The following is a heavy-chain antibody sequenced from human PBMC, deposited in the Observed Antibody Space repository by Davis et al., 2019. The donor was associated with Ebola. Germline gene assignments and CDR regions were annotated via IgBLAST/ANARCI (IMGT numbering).Heavy chain of an antibody. CDR1: GGSISSGDYF. V-gene: IGHV4-30-4*01. CDR3: ARARVGISYWFDP. D-gene: IGHD2-21*01. Sequence: MPSETLSLTCTVSGGSISSGDYFWSWIRQPPGKGLEWIGYIYYSGSTYYNPSLKSRVTISVDTSKNQFPLKLSSVTAADTAVYYCARARVGISYWFDPWGQGTLVTVSS. J-gene: IGHJ5*02. CDR2: IYYSGST.